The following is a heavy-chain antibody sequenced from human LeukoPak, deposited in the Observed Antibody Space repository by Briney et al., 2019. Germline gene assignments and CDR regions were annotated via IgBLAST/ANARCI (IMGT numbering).Heavy chain of an antibody. J-gene: IGHJ3*01. Sequence: GGSLRLSCAASGFTFTTYAMNWVRQAPGKGLEWVCSFSGSRTSSRDHTYYADSVHGRYTISRDNHKNMLDLQMISLSAEDTAIYSCTKVKWLTHDLFDFWRQETMVTVSS. D-gene: IGHD6-19*01. CDR2: FSGSRTSSRDHT. CDR1: GFTFTTYA. V-gene: IGHV3-23*01. CDR3: TKVKWLTHDLFDF.